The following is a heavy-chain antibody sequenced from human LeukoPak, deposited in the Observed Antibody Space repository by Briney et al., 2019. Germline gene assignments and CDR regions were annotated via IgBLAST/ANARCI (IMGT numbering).Heavy chain of an antibody. V-gene: IGHV3-11*01. CDR2: ISSSGSTM. CDR3: ATRGPDSSGFYRFDY. Sequence: GGSLRLSSAASGFTFRDYCMSWIRQAPAKGLEWVSFISSSGSTMYYADSVKVRFIISRDNAKNSLSLKMNSLRAEDTAVYYCATRGPDSSGFYRFDYWGQGTLVTVSS. CDR1: GFTFRDYC. D-gene: IGHD3-22*01. J-gene: IGHJ4*02.